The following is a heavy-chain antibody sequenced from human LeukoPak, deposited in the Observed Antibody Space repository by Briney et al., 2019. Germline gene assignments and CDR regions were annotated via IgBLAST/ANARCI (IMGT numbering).Heavy chain of an antibody. CDR3: GKRDSSSDF. V-gene: IGHV3-30*02. CDR2: IRSDGTDK. D-gene: IGHD3-22*01. CDR1: GFLFSTYG. Sequence: GGSLRLSCAASGFLFSTYGMHWVREAPGKGLEWVAFIRSDGTDKCYAGSVMGRFTISRGNSKNTLYLQMNTLRAEDTAVYYCGKRDSSSDFWGQGTLVTVSS. J-gene: IGHJ4*02.